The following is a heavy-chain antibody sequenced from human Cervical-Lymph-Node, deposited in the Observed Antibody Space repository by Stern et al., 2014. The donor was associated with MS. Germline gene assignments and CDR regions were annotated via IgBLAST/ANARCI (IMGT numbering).Heavy chain of an antibody. D-gene: IGHD3-22*01. CDR1: GFTFSYAW. J-gene: IGHJ6*02. CDR2: IKSKPDGGTT. Sequence: EVQLVESGGGLVKPGGSLRLSCAASGFTFSYAWMSWVRQAPGKGLQWVGRIKSKPDGGTTDYAAPVKGRFTISRDDSKNTLYLEMNSLKTEDTAVYYCTRLNYFDSSGYAYYYYGMDVWGQGTTVTVSS. V-gene: IGHV3-15*01. CDR3: TRLNYFDSSGYAYYYYGMDV.